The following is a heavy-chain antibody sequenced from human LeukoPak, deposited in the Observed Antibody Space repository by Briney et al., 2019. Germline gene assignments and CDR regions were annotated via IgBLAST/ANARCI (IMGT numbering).Heavy chain of an antibody. J-gene: IGHJ3*02. D-gene: IGHD2-15*01. Sequence: GASVKVSCKASGGTFSSYAISWVRQAPGQGLEWMGGIIPIFGTANYAQKLQGRVTITADESTSTAYMELSSLRSEDTAVYYCARALYRRGIVVVVAATHDAFDIWGQGTMVTVSS. CDR1: GGTFSSYA. CDR3: ARALYRRGIVVVVAATHDAFDI. CDR2: IIPIFGTA. V-gene: IGHV1-69*13.